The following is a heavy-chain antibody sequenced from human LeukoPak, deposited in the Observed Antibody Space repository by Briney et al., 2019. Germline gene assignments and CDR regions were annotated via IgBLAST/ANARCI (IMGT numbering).Heavy chain of an antibody. V-gene: IGHV4-38-2*02. J-gene: IGHJ5*02. Sequence: SETLSLTCTVSGYSISSGYYWGWIRQPPGKGLEWIGSIYHSGSTYYNPSLKSRVTISVDTSKNQFSLKLSSVTAAVTAVYYCARDNRVKFDPWGQGTLVTVSS. D-gene: IGHD4-11*01. CDR3: ARDNRVKFDP. CDR1: GYSISSGYY. CDR2: IYHSGST.